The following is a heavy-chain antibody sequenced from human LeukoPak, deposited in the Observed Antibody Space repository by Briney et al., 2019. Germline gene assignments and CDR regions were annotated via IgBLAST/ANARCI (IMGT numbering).Heavy chain of an antibody. J-gene: IGHJ5*02. Sequence: GESLKISCKASGYTFTTYWISWVRQMPGKGLEWLGRIDPSDSYTNYSPSFQGHVTISADKSLRTSYLQWSSLQASDTAIYYCARLLTLVRGVSRENWFDPWGQGTLVTVSS. D-gene: IGHD3-10*01. V-gene: IGHV5-10-1*01. CDR3: ARLLTLVRGVSRENWFDP. CDR2: IDPSDSYT. CDR1: GYTFTTYW.